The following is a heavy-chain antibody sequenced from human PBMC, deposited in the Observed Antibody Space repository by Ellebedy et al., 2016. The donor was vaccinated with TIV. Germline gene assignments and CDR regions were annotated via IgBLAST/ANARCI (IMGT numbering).Heavy chain of an antibody. D-gene: IGHD6-13*01. Sequence: GGSLRLSCAASGFIFSDYYMSWIRQAPGKGLEWVSYISSGGSAIYYADSVKGRFTISRDNAKISLYLQMNTLRAEDTAVYYCARDTRFIDQQHNWFDPWGQGTLVTASS. J-gene: IGHJ5*02. CDR1: GFIFSDYY. V-gene: IGHV3-11*01. CDR2: ISSGGSAI. CDR3: ARDTRFIDQQHNWFDP.